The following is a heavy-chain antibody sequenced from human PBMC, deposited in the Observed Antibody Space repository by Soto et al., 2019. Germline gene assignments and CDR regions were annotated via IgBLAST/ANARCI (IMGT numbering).Heavy chain of an antibody. J-gene: IGHJ2*01. CDR2: IDPEESNT. CDR3: ARTDFGVGALLHWYSAL. V-gene: IGHV5-10-1*01. CDR1: WYRFTSYW. D-gene: IGHD4-17*01. Sequence: GESLKISCKGSWYRFTSYWISWVRQMPGKGLEWMGRIDPEESNTKYSPSFQGHVTMSADKSISTAHLHWSSLQASDTAIYYCARTDFGVGALLHWYSALWGIGTLVTISS.